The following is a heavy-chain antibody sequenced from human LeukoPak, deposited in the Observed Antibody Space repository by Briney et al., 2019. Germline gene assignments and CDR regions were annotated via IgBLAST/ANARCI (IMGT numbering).Heavy chain of an antibody. J-gene: IGHJ1*01. CDR1: GYTFTSYG. V-gene: IGHV1-18*01. CDR2: ISAYNGNT. D-gene: IGHD4-11*01. CDR3: ARDKAVTTELTQYFHH. Sequence: ASVKVSCKASGYTFTSYGISWVRQAPGQGLEWMGWISAYNGNTNYAQKLQGRVTMTTDTSTSTAYMELRSLTSDDTAVYYCARDKAVTTELTQYFHHWGQGTLVTASS.